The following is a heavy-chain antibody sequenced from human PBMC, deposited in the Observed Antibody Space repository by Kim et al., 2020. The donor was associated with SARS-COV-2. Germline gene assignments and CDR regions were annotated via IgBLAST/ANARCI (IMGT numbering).Heavy chain of an antibody. J-gene: IGHJ4*02. CDR2: IYYSGST. D-gene: IGHD3-10*01. Sequence: SETLSLTCTVSGGSISSSSYYWGWIRQPPGKGLEWIGSIYYSGSTYYNPSLKSRVTISVDTSKNQFSLKLSSVTAADTAVYYCARHDYYGSGSYYGHFDYWGQGTLVTVSS. V-gene: IGHV4-39*01. CDR3: ARHDYYGSGSYYGHFDY. CDR1: GGSISSSSYY.